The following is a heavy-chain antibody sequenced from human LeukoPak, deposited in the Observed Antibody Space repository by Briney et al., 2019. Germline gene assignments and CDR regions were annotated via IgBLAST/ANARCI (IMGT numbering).Heavy chain of an antibody. Sequence: SETLSLTCTVSGGSISSGGYYWSWIRQHPGEGLGWSWYSYYSGRTYYNPSLKSRVTVSVYTCNNQFSLKLRSVTAADSAVYFCARYYDFWMDVWGKRTTVTVAS. CDR1: GGSISSGGYY. V-gene: IGHV4-31*03. CDR3: ARYYDFWMDV. CDR2: SYYSGRT. J-gene: IGHJ6*04. D-gene: IGHD3-3*01.